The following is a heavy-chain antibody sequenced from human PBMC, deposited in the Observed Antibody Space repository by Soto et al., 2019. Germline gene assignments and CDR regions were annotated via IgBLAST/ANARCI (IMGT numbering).Heavy chain of an antibody. D-gene: IGHD3-9*01. Sequence: SGGSLRLSCAASGFTFSSYGMHWVRQAPGKGLEWVAVISYDGSNKYYADSVKGRFTISRDNSKNTLYLQMNSLRAEDTAVYYCAKDPQDILTGNNWFDPWGQGTLVTVSS. CDR1: GFTFSSYG. CDR2: ISYDGSNK. V-gene: IGHV3-30*18. J-gene: IGHJ5*02. CDR3: AKDPQDILTGNNWFDP.